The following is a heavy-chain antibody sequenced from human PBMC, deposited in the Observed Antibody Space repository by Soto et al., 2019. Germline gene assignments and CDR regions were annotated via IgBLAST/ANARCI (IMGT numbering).Heavy chain of an antibody. J-gene: IGHJ6*03. CDR2: ISGSGGST. V-gene: IGHV3-23*01. CDR1: GFTFSSYA. CDR3: AKGAQPRNYYYYYMDV. Sequence: GESLKISCAASGFTFSSYAMSWVRQAPGKGLEWVSAISGSGGSTYYADSVKGRFTISRDNSKNTLYLQMNSLRAEDTAVYYCAKGAQPRNYYYYYMDVWGKGTTVTVSS. D-gene: IGHD1-1*01.